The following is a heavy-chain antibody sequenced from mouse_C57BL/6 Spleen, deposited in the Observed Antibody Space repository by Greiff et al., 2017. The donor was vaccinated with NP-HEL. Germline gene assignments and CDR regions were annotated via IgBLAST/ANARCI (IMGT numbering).Heavy chain of an antibody. CDR2: INYDGSST. CDR3: AREGEYDNYAMDY. V-gene: IGHV5-16*01. CDR1: GFTFSDYY. D-gene: IGHD2-14*01. Sequence: EVKLMESEGGLVQPGSSMKLSCTASGFTFSDYYMAWVRQVPEKGLEWVANINYDGSSTYYLDSLKSRFIISRENEKNILYLQMSSLKSEDTATYYCAREGEYDNYAMDYWGQGTSVTVSS. J-gene: IGHJ4*01.